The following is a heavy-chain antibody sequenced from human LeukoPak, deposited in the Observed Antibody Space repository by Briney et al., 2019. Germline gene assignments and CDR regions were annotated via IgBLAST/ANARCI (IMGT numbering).Heavy chain of an antibody. Sequence: GRSLRLSCAASGFTFSSYEMNWIRQAPGKGLEWVSYISTGGSTIYYADSVKGRFTISRDNSRNTLYLQMNSLRAEDTAVYYCAKGDYYDLDYWGQGTLVTVSS. D-gene: IGHD3-22*01. V-gene: IGHV3-48*03. CDR3: AKGDYYDLDY. CDR1: GFTFSSYE. J-gene: IGHJ4*02. CDR2: ISTGGSTI.